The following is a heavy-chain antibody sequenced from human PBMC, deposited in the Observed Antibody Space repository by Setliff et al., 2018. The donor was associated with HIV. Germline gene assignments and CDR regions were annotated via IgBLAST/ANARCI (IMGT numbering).Heavy chain of an antibody. Sequence: GASVKVSCKASGYTFTSYYMHWVRQAPGQGLEWMGWSNPNSGDTKYAQNFQGRVTMTRDTSVSTAYMELSRLTSDDTAVYYCATVDDVSQIYFDYWGQGTLVTVSS. V-gene: IGHV1-2*02. CDR1: GYTFTSYY. J-gene: IGHJ4*02. D-gene: IGHD3-3*01. CDR2: SNPNSGDT. CDR3: ATVDDVSQIYFDY.